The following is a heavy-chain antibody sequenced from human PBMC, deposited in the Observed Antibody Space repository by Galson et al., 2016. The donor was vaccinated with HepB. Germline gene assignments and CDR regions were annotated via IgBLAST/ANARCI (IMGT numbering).Heavy chain of an antibody. CDR2: IWSDGSFD. CDR3: STGSLTAASDFDY. J-gene: IGHJ4*02. D-gene: IGHD3-10*01. Sequence: SLRLSCAASGFSFSRYGLHWVRQAPGKGLEWVAVIWSDGSFDHYGDSVKGRFTISKDNSKNRLYLQMNNLRVEDTGVYYCSTGSLTAASDFDYWGQGTQVTVSS. V-gene: IGHV3-33*01. CDR1: GFSFSRYG.